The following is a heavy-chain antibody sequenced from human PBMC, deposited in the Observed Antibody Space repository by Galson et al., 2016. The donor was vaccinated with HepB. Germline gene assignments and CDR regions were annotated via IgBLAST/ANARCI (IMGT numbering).Heavy chain of an antibody. CDR2: VNAGNGNT. CDR3: ARENVECELFSLSGPLENKWFDP. Sequence: SVKVSCKASGYTFANYGMHWVRQAPGQRLEWMGWVNAGNGNTKYSQKFQGRLTITRDTSATTAYMEPSSLRSEDTSVYYCARENVECELFSLSGPLENKWFDPWGQGTLVTVSS. D-gene: IGHD3-3*01. V-gene: IGHV1-3*01. CDR1: GYTFANYG. J-gene: IGHJ5*02.